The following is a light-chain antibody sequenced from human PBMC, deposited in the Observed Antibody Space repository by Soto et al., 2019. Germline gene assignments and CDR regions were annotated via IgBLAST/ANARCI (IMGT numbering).Light chain of an antibody. Sequence: EMVMTQSPATLSVSPGERATLSCKTSQSRGSNFLAWYQHKPGQAPRILIYGASSRATDIPDRFSGGVSGTHGTLTISRLEQEDGAVYYCQHYVTSSITFGQGTRLEIK. V-gene: IGKV3-20*01. CDR3: QHYVTSSIT. CDR2: GAS. J-gene: IGKJ5*01. CDR1: QSRGSNF.